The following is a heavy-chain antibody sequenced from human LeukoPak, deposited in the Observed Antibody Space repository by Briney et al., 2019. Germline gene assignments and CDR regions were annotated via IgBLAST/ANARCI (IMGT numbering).Heavy chain of an antibody. J-gene: IGHJ4*02. CDR3: AREGVYYGSGSYYVTPLDY. CDR1: GGSISSYY. CDR2: IYTSGST. Sequence: SETLSLTCTVSGGSISSYYWSWIRQPAGKGLEWIGRIYTSGSTNYNPSLKSRVTISVDTSKNQFSLKLSSVTAADTAVYYCAREGVYYGSGSYYVTPLDYWGQGTLVTVSS. D-gene: IGHD3-10*01. V-gene: IGHV4-4*07.